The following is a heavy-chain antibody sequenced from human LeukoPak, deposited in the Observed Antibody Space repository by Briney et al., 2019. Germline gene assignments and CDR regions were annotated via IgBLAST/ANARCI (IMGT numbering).Heavy chain of an antibody. Sequence: SETLSLTCAVSGGSISSYYWSWIRQPPGKGLEWVGCISDSGSTNYNPSLKSRVTMSVDTSKNQFSLKLSSVTAADTAFYYCAGDLRIAATGDPIGYWGQGTLVTVSS. V-gene: IGHV4-59*01. CDR2: ISDSGST. J-gene: IGHJ4*02. CDR3: AGDLRIAATGDPIGY. CDR1: GGSISSYY. D-gene: IGHD6-13*01.